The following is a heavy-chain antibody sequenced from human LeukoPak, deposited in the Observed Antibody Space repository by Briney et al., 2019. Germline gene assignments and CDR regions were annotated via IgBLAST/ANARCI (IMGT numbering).Heavy chain of an antibody. J-gene: IGHJ6*02. D-gene: IGHD4-17*01. Sequence: GGSLRLSCAASGFTFSNHAMTWVRQAPGKGLEWVSAISGSGGSTYYADSVKGRFTISRDNSKNTLYLQMSSLRAEDTAVYYCAKIMTTVRFYWYGVDAWGQGTTVTVSS. CDR1: GFTFSNHA. CDR2: ISGSGGST. CDR3: AKIMTTVRFYWYGVDA. V-gene: IGHV3-23*01.